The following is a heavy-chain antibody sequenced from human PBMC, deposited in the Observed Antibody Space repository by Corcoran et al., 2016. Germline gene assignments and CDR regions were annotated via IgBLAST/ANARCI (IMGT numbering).Heavy chain of an antibody. CDR2: IIPIFGTA. D-gene: IGHD2-15*01. J-gene: IGHJ6*02. Sequence: QVQLVQSGAEVKKPGSSVKVSCKASGGTFSSYAISWVRQAPGQGLEWMGGIIPIFGTANYAQKFQGRVTITADESTSTAYMELSSLSSEDTAVYYWARAPPPPLGYCSGGSCLLPYYGMDVWGQGTTVTVSS. V-gene: IGHV1-69*01. CDR1: GGTFSSYA. CDR3: ARAPPPPLGYCSGGSCLLPYYGMDV.